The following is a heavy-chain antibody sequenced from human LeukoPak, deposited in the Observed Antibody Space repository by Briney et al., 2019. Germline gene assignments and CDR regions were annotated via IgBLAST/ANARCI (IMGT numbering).Heavy chain of an antibody. CDR3: ARESSGSYGY. CDR1: GYSISSGYY. CDR2: IYHSGNT. D-gene: IGHD3-10*01. V-gene: IGHV4-38-2*02. J-gene: IGHJ4*02. Sequence: PSETLSLTCTVSGYSISSGYYWGWIRQPPGKGLEWIGTIYHSGNTYYNPSLKSRVTISIDTSKNQFSLNLSSVTAADTAVYYCARESSGSYGYWGQGTLVTVSS.